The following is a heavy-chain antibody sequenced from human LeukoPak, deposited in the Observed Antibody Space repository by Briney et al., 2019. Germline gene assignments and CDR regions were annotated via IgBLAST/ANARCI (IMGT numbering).Heavy chain of an antibody. CDR2: IYHTGST. V-gene: IGHV4-39*07. CDR3: VRTELWVKYGDYAYFDS. Sequence: SDTLSLTCTVSGESITRPAYFWGWQRQSPGKGLEWIGTIYHTGSTYYTPSLKSRVTISRDASKTRFSLELISVTAADTAVYYWVRTELWVKYGDYAYFDSWGQGALVTVSS. D-gene: IGHD4-17*01. CDR1: GESITRPAYF. J-gene: IGHJ4*02.